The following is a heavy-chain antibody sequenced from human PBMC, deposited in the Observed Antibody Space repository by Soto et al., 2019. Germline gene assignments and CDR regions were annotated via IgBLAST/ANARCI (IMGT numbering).Heavy chain of an antibody. CDR3: ARDAGWPGSQWLVFDY. V-gene: IGHV6-1*01. J-gene: IGHJ4*02. CDR1: GDSVSSSSAA. Sequence: SQTLSLTCAISGDSVSSSSAACNWIRQSPSRGLEWLGRTYYRSKWYNDYAVSVKSRITINPDTSKNQFSLQLNSVTPEDTAVYYCARDAGWPGSQWLVFDYWGQGTLVTVSS. CDR2: TYYRSKWYN. D-gene: IGHD6-19*01.